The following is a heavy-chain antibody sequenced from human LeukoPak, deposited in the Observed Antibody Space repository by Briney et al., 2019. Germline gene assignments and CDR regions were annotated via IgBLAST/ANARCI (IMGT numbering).Heavy chain of an antibody. CDR1: GFTFSSYE. J-gene: IGHJ5*02. V-gene: IGHV3-30*18. CDR2: ISYDGSNK. CDR3: AKDSETLWFGELLRGRNWFDP. D-gene: IGHD3-10*01. Sequence: GGSLRLSCAASGFTFSSYEMNWVRQAPGKGLEWVAVISYDGSNKYYADSVKGRFTISRDNSKNTLYLQMNSLRAEDTAVYYCAKDSETLWFGELLRGRNWFDPWGQGTLVTVSS.